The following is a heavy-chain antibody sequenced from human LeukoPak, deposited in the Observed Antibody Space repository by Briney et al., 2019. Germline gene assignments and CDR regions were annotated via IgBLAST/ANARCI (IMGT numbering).Heavy chain of an antibody. Sequence: ASVKVSCKASGYTFTSYAMHWVRQAPGQRLEWMGWINAGNGNTKYSQKFQGRVTITRDTSASTAYMELSSLRSEGTAVYYCARVQLGATLYFDYWGQGTLVTVSS. V-gene: IGHV1-3*01. J-gene: IGHJ4*02. D-gene: IGHD1-26*01. CDR3: ARVQLGATLYFDY. CDR1: GYTFTSYA. CDR2: INAGNGNT.